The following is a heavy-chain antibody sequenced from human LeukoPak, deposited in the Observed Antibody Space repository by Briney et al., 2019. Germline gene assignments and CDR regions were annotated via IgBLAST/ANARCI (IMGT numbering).Heavy chain of an antibody. CDR2: INPNSGGT. Sequence: ASVKVFCKASGYTFTGYYMHWVRQAPGQGLEWMGWINPNSGGTNYAQKFQGRVTMTRDTSISTAYMELSRLRSDDTAVYYCARVAGYYGSGSYTWFDPWGQGTLVTVSS. CDR3: ARVAGYYGSGSYTWFDP. V-gene: IGHV1-2*02. CDR1: GYTFTGYY. D-gene: IGHD3-10*01. J-gene: IGHJ5*02.